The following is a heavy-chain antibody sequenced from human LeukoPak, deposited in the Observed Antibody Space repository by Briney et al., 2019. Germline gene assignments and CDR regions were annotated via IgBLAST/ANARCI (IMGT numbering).Heavy chain of an antibody. CDR2: ISASGDVT. CDR1: EFTFSKFP. CDR3: AKSLFTSATGTGRAFHI. V-gene: IGHV3-23*01. Sequence: GGSLRLSCAASEFTFSKFPMGWVRQAPGRGLEWVSAISASGDVTFHADSVRGRFSISRDNSKSTLFLQMNDLRVEDTAKFYCAKSLFTSATGTGRAFHIWGQGTMVSVSS. D-gene: IGHD1-1*01. J-gene: IGHJ3*02.